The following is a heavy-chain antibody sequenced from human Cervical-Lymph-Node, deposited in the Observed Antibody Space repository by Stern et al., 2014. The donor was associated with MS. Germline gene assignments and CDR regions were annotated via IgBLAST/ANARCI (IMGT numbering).Heavy chain of an antibody. V-gene: IGHV3-33*03. CDR2: IWHDGTNK. CDR1: GFDFSNFG. J-gene: IGHJ6*02. Sequence: QVQLVQSGGGVGQPGRSLRLSCVTSGFDFSNFGMHWVRQAPGKGLEWVAIIWHDGTNKHYLDSVKGRFTISRDNSKNTLYLDMNSLRAEDTALYYCVKVQGSGSSWINWYGMDVWGQGTTVTVSS. D-gene: IGHD6-13*01. CDR3: VKVQGSGSSWINWYGMDV.